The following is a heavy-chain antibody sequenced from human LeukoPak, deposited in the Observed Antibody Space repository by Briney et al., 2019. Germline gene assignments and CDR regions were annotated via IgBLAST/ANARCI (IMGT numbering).Heavy chain of an antibody. CDR2: IWSDGRNR. CDR1: GFTFSSYG. J-gene: IGHJ3*01. D-gene: IGHD1-1*01. CDR3: AKERGTFDAFDF. V-gene: IGHV3-33*06. Sequence: GGSLRLSCATSGFTFSSYGMHWVRQAPGKGLEWVAVIWSDGRNRFYVDAVKGRFTFSRDNSKNTLSLQVNSLRAEDTAVYYCAKERGTFDAFDFWGQGTMVTVSS.